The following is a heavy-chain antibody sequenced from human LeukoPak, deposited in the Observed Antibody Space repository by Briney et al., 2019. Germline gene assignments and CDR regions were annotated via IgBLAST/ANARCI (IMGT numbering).Heavy chain of an antibody. V-gene: IGHV3-53*01. CDR2: IYISSNT. D-gene: IGHD1-26*01. CDR3: AGGGGVGAKY. Sequence: GGSLRLSCAASEFNVSSNHMSWVRQAPGKGLEWVSLIYISSNTYYADSVKGRFTISRDNSKNTLYLQMNSLRAEDTAVYYCAGGGGVGAKYWGQGTLVTVTS. CDR1: EFNVSSNH. J-gene: IGHJ4*02.